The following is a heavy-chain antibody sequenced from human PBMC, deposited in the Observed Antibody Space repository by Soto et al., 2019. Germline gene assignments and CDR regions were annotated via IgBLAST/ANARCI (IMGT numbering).Heavy chain of an antibody. CDR3: AIRGQTVVRGISSQYMYI. CDR2: MYYSGTS. D-gene: IGHD3-22*01. J-gene: IGHJ6*03. Sequence: QVQLQESGPGLVQPSETLSLTCTVSGGSITNSYWSWIRQSPGKGLEWIGHMYYSGTSNHNPYLGSRVTISVDTSKNQLSLQMASVTAADTAIYYCAIRGQTVVRGISSQYMYICGKGTTVTVSS. V-gene: IGHV4-59*08. CDR1: GGSITNSY.